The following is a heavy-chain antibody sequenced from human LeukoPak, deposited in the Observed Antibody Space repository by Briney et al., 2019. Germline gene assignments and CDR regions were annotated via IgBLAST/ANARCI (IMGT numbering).Heavy chain of an antibody. J-gene: IGHJ4*02. CDR2: IYTSGST. CDR3: ARENYDILTGYPHFDY. Sequence: SETLSLTCTVSGGSISSYYWGWIRQPAGKGLEWIGRIYTSGSTNYNPSLKGRVTMSVDTSKNQFSLKLSSVTAADTAVYYCARENYDILTGYPHFDYWGQGTLVTVSS. V-gene: IGHV4-4*07. CDR1: GGSISSYY. D-gene: IGHD3-9*01.